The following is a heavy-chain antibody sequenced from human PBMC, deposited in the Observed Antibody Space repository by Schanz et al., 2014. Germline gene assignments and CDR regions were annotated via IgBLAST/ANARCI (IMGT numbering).Heavy chain of an antibody. CDR1: GFTFSSYS. CDR3: VRDILHRVYDSGSP. J-gene: IGHJ5*02. V-gene: IGHV3-7*04. D-gene: IGHD3-10*01. Sequence: EVQLVESGGGLVQPGGSLRLSCTASGFTFSSYSMTWVRQAPGKGLEWVANIKQDESEKYYVDSVKGRFTISRDNAKNSLFLHMNSLRAEDTAVYNCVRDILHRVYDSGSPWGQGTLVTVSS. CDR2: IKQDESEK.